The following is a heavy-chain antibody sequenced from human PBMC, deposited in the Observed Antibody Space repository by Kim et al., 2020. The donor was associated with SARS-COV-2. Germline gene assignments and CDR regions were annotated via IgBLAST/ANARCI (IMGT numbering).Heavy chain of an antibody. CDR2: ISGSGGST. CDR3: AKGSADGDDSSGYYPYYFDY. J-gene: IGHJ4*02. V-gene: IGHV3-23*01. CDR1: GFTFSSYA. D-gene: IGHD3-22*01. Sequence: GGSLRLSCAASGFTFSSYAMSWVRQAPGKGLEWVSAISGSGGSTYYADSVKGRFTMSRDNSKNTLYLQMNSLRAEDTAVYYCAKGSADGDDSSGYYPYYFDYWGQGTLVTVSS.